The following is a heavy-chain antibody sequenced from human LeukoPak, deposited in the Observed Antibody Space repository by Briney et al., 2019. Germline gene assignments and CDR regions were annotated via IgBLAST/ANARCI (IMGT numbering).Heavy chain of an antibody. CDR2: IIPIFGTA. Sequence: SVKVSCKASGGTFSSYAISWVRQAPGQGLEWMGGIIPIFGTANYAQKFQGRVTITADESTSTAYMELRSLRSDDTAVYYCARDPLDKYYYDSSGYFSGYFDYWGQGTLVTVSS. J-gene: IGHJ4*02. D-gene: IGHD3-22*01. CDR3: ARDPLDKYYYDSSGYFSGYFDY. CDR1: GGTFSSYA. V-gene: IGHV1-69*13.